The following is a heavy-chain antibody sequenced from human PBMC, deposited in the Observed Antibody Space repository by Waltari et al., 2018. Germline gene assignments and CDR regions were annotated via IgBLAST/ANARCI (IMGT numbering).Heavy chain of an antibody. D-gene: IGHD6-19*01. V-gene: IGHV3-7*01. Sequence: VQLVESGGGSVQPGGSLRLFCAASGFNVRNYWMMWVRQAPGKGLEWVANIKQDGSEQYYVDSVKGRFSISRDNAKNSLFLEVNSLRVEDTAVYYCAISGFSGGCTSGCYRFWGQGTLVTVSS. CDR3: AISGFSGGCTSGCYRF. CDR2: IKQDGSEQ. CDR1: GFNVRNYW. J-gene: IGHJ4*02.